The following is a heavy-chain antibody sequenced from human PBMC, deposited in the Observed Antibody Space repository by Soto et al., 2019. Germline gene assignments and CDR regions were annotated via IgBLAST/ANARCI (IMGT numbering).Heavy chain of an antibody. CDR3: ARDMRDGYNSGFDY. CDR2: ISYDGSNK. Sequence: QVQLVESGGGVVQPGRSLRLSCAASGFTFSSYAMHWVRQAPGKGLEWVAVISYDGSNKYYADSVKGRFTISRDNSKNTLYLQMNSLRAEDTAVYYCARDMRDGYNSGFDYWGQGPLVTVSS. J-gene: IGHJ4*02. CDR1: GFTFSSYA. V-gene: IGHV3-30-3*01. D-gene: IGHD5-12*01.